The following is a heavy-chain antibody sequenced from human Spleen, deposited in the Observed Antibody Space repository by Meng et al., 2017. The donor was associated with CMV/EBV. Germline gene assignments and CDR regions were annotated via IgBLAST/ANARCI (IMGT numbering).Heavy chain of an antibody. Sequence: GESLKISCAASGFTFSSYWMSWVRQAPGKGLEWVANIKQDGSEKYYVDSVKGRFTISRDNAKNSLYLQMNSLRAEDTAVYYCARALGAAECSWGQGTLVTVSS. CDR3: ARALGAAECS. CDR2: IKQDGSEK. J-gene: IGHJ5*02. CDR1: GFTFSSYW. D-gene: IGHD6-13*01. V-gene: IGHV3-7*01.